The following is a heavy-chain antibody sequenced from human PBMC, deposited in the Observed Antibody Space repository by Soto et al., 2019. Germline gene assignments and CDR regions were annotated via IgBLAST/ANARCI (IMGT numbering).Heavy chain of an antibody. J-gene: IGHJ4*02. CDR1: GYTFTSYG. D-gene: IGHD3-16*02. CDR2: ISAYNGNT. Sequence: GASVKVSCKASGYTFTSYGISWVRQAPGQGLEWMGWISAYNGNTSYAQKFQGRVTMTRDTSTSTVYMELSSLRSEDTAVYYCARDFEGYTQPVYSPWGQGTLVTVSS. V-gene: IGHV1-18*01. CDR3: ARDFEGYTQPVYSP.